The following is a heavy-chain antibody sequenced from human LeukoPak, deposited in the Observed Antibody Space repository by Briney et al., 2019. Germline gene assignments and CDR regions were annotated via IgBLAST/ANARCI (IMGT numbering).Heavy chain of an antibody. CDR2: ISYDGSNK. Sequence: GGYLRLSCAASGFTFSSYGMHWVRQAPGKGLEWVAVISYDGSNKYYADSVKGRFTISRDNSKNTLYLQMNSLRAEDTAVYYCAKGFGSGYYYGDYFDYWGQGTLVTVSS. J-gene: IGHJ4*02. CDR1: GFTFSSYG. D-gene: IGHD3-22*01. CDR3: AKGFGSGYYYGDYFDY. V-gene: IGHV3-30*18.